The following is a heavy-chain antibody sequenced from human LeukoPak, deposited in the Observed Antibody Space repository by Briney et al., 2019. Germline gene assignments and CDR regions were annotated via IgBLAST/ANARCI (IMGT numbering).Heavy chain of an antibody. J-gene: IGHJ5*02. CDR2: INPNSGGT. CDR1: GYTFTGYY. D-gene: IGHD2-2*01. Sequence: ASVKVSCKASGYTFTGYYMHWVRQAPGQGLEWMGWINPNSGGTNYAQKFQGRVTMTRDTSISTAYMELSRLRSDDTAVYYCAREKPDCSSASCGNWFDPWGQGTLVTVSS. V-gene: IGHV1-2*02. CDR3: AREKPDCSSASCGNWFDP.